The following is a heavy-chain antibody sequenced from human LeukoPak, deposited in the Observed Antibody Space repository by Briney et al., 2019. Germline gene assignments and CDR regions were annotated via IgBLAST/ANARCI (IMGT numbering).Heavy chain of an antibody. V-gene: IGHV3-7*01. Sequence: GGSLRLSCAASGFTFSSYWMSWVRQAPGKGLEWVANIKHDGSEKYYVDSVKGRFTISRDNAKNSLYLQMNSLRAEDTAVYYCASDCSSTNCFGNYWGQGTLVTVSS. CDR1: GFTFSSYW. J-gene: IGHJ4*02. CDR2: IKHDGSEK. CDR3: ASDCSSTNCFGNY. D-gene: IGHD2-2*01.